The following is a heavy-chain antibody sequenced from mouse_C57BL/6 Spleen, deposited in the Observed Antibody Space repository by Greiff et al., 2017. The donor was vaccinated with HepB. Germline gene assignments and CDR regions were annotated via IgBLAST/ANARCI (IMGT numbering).Heavy chain of an antibody. V-gene: IGHV1-55*01. J-gene: IGHJ2*01. CDR2: IYPGSGST. CDR1: GYTFTSYW. Sequence: QVHVKQSGAELVKPGASVKMSCKASGYTFTSYWITWVKQRPGQGLEWIGDIYPGSGSTNYNEKFKSKATLTVDTSSSTAYMQLSSLTSEDSAVYYCAGGLDYWGQGTTLTVSS. CDR3: AGGLDY. D-gene: IGHD1-1*02.